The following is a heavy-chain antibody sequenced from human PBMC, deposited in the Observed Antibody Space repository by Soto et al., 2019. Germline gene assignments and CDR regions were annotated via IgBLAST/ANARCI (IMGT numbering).Heavy chain of an antibody. D-gene: IGHD3-10*01. J-gene: IGHJ6*02. CDR2: IIPILGIA. Sequence: QVQLVQSGAEVKKLGSSVKVSCKASGGTFSSYTISWVRQAPGQGLEWMGRIIPILGIANYAQKFQGRVTITADKSTSTAYMELSSLTSEDTAVYYCARDKMMDRGVSYGMDVWGQGTTVAVSS. CDR3: ARDKMMDRGVSYGMDV. CDR1: GGTFSSYT. V-gene: IGHV1-69*08.